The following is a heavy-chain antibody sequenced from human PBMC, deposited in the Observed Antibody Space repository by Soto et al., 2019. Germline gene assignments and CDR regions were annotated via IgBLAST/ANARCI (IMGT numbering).Heavy chain of an antibody. D-gene: IGHD3-9*01. CDR3: ARGYYDILTGYSTDAFDI. CDR2: INPNSGGT. V-gene: IGHV1-2*04. CDR1: GYTFTGYY. J-gene: IGHJ3*02. Sequence: GASVKVSCKASGYTFTGYYMHWVRQAPGQGPEWMGWINPNSGGTNYAQKFQGWVTMTRDTSISTAYMELSRLRSDDTAVYYCARGYYDILTGYSTDAFDIWGQGTMVTVSS.